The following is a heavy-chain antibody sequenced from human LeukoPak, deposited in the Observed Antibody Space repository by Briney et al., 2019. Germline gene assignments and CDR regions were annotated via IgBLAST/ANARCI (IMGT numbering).Heavy chain of an antibody. J-gene: IGHJ4*02. CDR3: AKEMGHSKPFDY. V-gene: IGHV3-23*01. D-gene: IGHD5-18*01. CDR1: GFTFTSYG. CDR2: ISNTGGNT. Sequence: GGSLRLSCAASGFTFTSYGMNWVRQAPGKGLEWVSAISNTGGNTYYASSVRGRFTTSRDNSENTLYLQTDSLRAEDTAVYYCAKEMGHSKPFDYWGQGTLVTVSS.